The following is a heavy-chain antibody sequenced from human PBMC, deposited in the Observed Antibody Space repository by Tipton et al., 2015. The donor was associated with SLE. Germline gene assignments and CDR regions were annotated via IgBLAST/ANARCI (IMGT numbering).Heavy chain of an antibody. Sequence: QLVQSGAEVKKPGASVKVSCKSSGYTFTAYYMHWVRQAPGQGLEWMGIINPGGGGTNYAQKFQGRVTMAMDTSTTTVYMELNSLRSDDTAVYYCAREAPNTCYVDSWGQGTLVTVSS. D-gene: IGHD2-8*01. J-gene: IGHJ4*02. CDR2: INPGGGGT. CDR1: GYTFTAYY. CDR3: AREAPNTCYVDS. V-gene: IGHV1-46*01.